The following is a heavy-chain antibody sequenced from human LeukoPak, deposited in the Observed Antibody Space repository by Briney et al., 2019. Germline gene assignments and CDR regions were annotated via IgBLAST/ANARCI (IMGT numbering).Heavy chain of an antibody. CDR1: GFTLSSYA. CDR2: ISGSGGSK. CDR3: AKDGGYGDYEFHY. V-gene: IGHV3-23*01. J-gene: IGHJ4*02. D-gene: IGHD4-17*01. Sequence: GGSLRLSCAASGFTLSSYAMSWVRQAPGKGLEWVSAISGSGGSKYYADSVKGRFTISRDNSKNRMYLQMNSLRAEDTAVYYCAKDGGYGDYEFHYWAQGTLVTVSS.